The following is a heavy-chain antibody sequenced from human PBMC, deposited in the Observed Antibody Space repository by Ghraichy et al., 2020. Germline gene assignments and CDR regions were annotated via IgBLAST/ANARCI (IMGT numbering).Heavy chain of an antibody. J-gene: IGHJ6*02. Sequence: GGSLRLSCTASGFTFGDYAMSWFRQAPGKGLEWVGFIRSKAYGGTTEYAASVKGRFTISRDDSKSIAYLQMNSLKTEDTAVYSCTRDFWSGYWDPYYGMDVWCQGTTVTFSS. D-gene: IGHD3-3*01. CDR1: GFTFGDYA. CDR2: IRSKAYGGTT. CDR3: TRDFWSGYWDPYYGMDV. V-gene: IGHV3-49*03.